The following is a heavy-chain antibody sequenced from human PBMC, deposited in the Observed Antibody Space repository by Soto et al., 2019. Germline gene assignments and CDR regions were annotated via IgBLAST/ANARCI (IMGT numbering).Heavy chain of an antibody. CDR3: AREGGGDRGVVDC. V-gene: IGHV3-74*01. CDR1: GFTFSSYW. CDR2: INSDGSST. Sequence: PGGSLRLSCAASGFTFSSYWMHWVRQAPGKGLVWVSRINSDGSSTSYADSVRGRFTISRDNAKNTLYLQMNSLRAEDTAVYYCAREGGGDRGVVDCWGQGTLVTVSS. D-gene: IGHD2-21*02. J-gene: IGHJ4*02.